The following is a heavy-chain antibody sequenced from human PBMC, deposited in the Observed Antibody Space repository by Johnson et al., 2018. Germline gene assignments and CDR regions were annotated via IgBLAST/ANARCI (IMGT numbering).Heavy chain of an antibody. Sequence: QVQLVQSGGDVVQPGRSLRLSCSASGFTFSRYGMHWVRQSPGKGLEWVAVISSDGNDKYYADSVNGRFNIPRDNSNRTLFLQIDSLTTEDTAVYYCAKSMRRGLVVVGAATPLDYWGQGTLVTVSS. CDR2: ISSDGNDK. J-gene: IGHJ4*02. CDR3: AKSMRRGLVVVGAATPLDY. V-gene: IGHV3-30*18. D-gene: IGHD2-15*01. CDR1: GFTFSRYG.